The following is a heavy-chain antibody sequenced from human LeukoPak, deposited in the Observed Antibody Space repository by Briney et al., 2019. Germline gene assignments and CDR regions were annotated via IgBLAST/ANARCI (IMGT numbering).Heavy chain of an antibody. Sequence: GGSLRLSCAASGFTFSNYAMSWVRQAPGKGLEWVSTISGSGGSIYYADSVKGRFTISRDNSKNTLYLQMNSLRAEDTAVYYCAKALAYSGSGAFDVWGQGTMVTASS. CDR1: GFTFSNYA. J-gene: IGHJ3*01. CDR2: ISGSGGSI. V-gene: IGHV3-23*01. D-gene: IGHD3-10*01. CDR3: AKALAYSGSGAFDV.